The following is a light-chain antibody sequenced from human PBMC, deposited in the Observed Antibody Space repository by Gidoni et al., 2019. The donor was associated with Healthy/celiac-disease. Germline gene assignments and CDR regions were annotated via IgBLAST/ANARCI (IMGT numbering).Light chain of an antibody. CDR3: QQYDNLPPLT. V-gene: IGKV1-33*01. CDR2: DAS. Sequence: DIQMTQSPSSLSASVGDRVTITCQASQDISNYLNWYQQKPGKAPKLLIYDASNLETGVPSRFSGSGSGTDFTLTLSSLLPEDIATYYCQQYDNLPPLTFGGGTKVEIK. CDR1: QDISNY. J-gene: IGKJ4*01.